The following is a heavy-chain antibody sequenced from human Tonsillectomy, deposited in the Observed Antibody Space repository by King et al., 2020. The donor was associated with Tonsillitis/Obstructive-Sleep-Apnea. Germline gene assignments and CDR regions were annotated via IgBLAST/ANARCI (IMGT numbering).Heavy chain of an antibody. V-gene: IGHV1-18*01. CDR1: GYSFTSYG. J-gene: IGHJ6*02. Sequence: VQLVESGAEVKKPGASVKFSCKASGYSFTSYGISWVRQAPGQGLEWMGWISAYNGNTNYAQKFQDRVTMTTDTSTSTAYMELRSLRSDDTAVYYCARGGNYYGSGHLYYYGMDVWGQGTTVTVSS. D-gene: IGHD3-10*01. CDR3: ARGGNYYGSGHLYYYGMDV. CDR2: ISAYNGNT.